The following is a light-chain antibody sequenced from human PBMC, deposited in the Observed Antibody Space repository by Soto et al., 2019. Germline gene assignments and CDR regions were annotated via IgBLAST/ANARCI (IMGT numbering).Light chain of an antibody. Sequence: DIQLTQSPCTLSASVKDRVTITCRASLPISNYLAWYLQKPGKAPKLLISGASTLQSGVPSRFSGSGSGTEFTLTVSSLQPEDFATYYCQQLNAYPHNFGGGTKVDIK. CDR3: QQLNAYPHN. J-gene: IGKJ4*01. CDR1: LPISNY. V-gene: IGKV1-9*01. CDR2: GAS.